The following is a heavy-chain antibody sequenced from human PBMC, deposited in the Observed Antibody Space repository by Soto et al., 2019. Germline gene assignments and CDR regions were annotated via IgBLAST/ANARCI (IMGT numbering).Heavy chain of an antibody. Sequence: PGGSLRLSCAASGFTFSSYGMHWVRQAPGKGLEWVAVISYDGSNKYYADSVKGRFTISRDNSKNTLYLQMNSLRAEDTAVYYCAKDGAIAAADYFFDYWGQGSLVTVSS. J-gene: IGHJ4*02. CDR3: AKDGAIAAADYFFDY. CDR2: ISYDGSNK. D-gene: IGHD6-13*01. CDR1: GFTFSSYG. V-gene: IGHV3-30*18.